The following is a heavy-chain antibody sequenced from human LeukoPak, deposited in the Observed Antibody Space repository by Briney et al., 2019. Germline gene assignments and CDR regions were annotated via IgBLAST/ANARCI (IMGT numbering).Heavy chain of an antibody. Sequence: GGSLRLSCAASGFTFSSYGMHWVRQAPGKGLEWVAVISYDGSNKYYADSVKGRFTISRDDSKNTLYLQMNSLRAEDTAVYYCAKDLYSSGFDYWGQGTLVTVSS. CDR1: GFTFSSYG. V-gene: IGHV3-30*18. CDR2: ISYDGSNK. CDR3: AKDLYSSGFDY. J-gene: IGHJ4*02. D-gene: IGHD6-19*01.